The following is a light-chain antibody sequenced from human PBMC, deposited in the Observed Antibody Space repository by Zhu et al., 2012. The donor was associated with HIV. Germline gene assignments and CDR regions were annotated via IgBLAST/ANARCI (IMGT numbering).Light chain of an antibody. V-gene: IGKV3-15*01. Sequence: EIVMTQSPATLSVSPGERATLSCRASQNIKNNLAWFQQKPGQAPRLLIRGASSRATGIPARFSGSGSGTDFTLTISSMQSEDFAVYYCQQYNNWPPITFGQGTRLEIK. CDR3: QQYNNWPPIT. J-gene: IGKJ5*01. CDR2: GAS. CDR1: QNIKNN.